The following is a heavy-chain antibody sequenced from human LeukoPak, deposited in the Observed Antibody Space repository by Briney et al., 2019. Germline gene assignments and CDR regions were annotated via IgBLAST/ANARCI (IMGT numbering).Heavy chain of an antibody. Sequence: SETLSLTCSVSGDSISSYYWSWIRQPPGKGLQWIGYIFYTGSTNSNPSLKSRVTISIDTSKNQFSLKLSSVTAADTAVYYCAREILISNYDSFPFDLWGRGTLVTVSS. D-gene: IGHD3-3*01. CDR3: AREILISNYDSFPFDL. CDR2: IFYTGST. J-gene: IGHJ2*01. CDR1: GDSISSYY. V-gene: IGHV4-59*12.